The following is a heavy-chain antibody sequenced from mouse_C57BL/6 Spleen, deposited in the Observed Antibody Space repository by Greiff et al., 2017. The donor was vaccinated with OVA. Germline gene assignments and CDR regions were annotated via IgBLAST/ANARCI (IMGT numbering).Heavy chain of an antibody. CDR1: GYTFTSYW. Sequence: QVQLQQPGAELVKPGASVKMSCKASGYTFTSYWITWVKQRPGQGLEWIGDIYPGSGSTNYNEKFKSKATLTVDTSSSTAYMQLSSLTSEDSAVYYCARSDLALTTVVAKDFDYWGQGTTLTVSS. CDR2: IYPGSGST. D-gene: IGHD1-1*01. V-gene: IGHV1-55*01. J-gene: IGHJ2*01. CDR3: ARSDLALTTVVAKDFDY.